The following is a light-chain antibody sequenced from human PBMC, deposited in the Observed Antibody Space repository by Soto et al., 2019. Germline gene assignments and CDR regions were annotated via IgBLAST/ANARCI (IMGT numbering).Light chain of an antibody. V-gene: IGLV2-11*01. CDR3: CSYAGSYSFV. Sequence: QSALTQPRSVSGSPAQSVTISCTGTSSDVGDYNYVSWYQQHPGKAPKLMIYDVSKRPSGVPVRFSGSKSGNTASLTISGLQAEDEADYYCCSYAGSYSFVFGTGTKVTVL. CDR1: SSDVGDYNY. CDR2: DVS. J-gene: IGLJ1*01.